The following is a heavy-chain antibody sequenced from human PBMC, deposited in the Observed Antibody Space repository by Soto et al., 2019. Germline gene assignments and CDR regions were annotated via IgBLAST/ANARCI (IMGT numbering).Heavy chain of an antibody. Sequence: PGGSLRLSCAASGFSFSSYPIHWVRQAPSKGLEWVAVIWYDGSNKYYADSVKGRFTISRDNSKNTLYLQMNSLRAEDTAVYYCARDQYCSGGSCHPQADYWGQGTLVTVSS. CDR2: IWYDGSNK. CDR3: ARDQYCSGGSCHPQADY. D-gene: IGHD2-15*01. J-gene: IGHJ4*02. CDR1: GFSFSSYP. V-gene: IGHV3-33*08.